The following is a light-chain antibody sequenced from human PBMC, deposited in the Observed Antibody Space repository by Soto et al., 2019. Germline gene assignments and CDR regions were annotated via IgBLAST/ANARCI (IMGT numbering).Light chain of an antibody. CDR3: QRFSDYQFT. CDR2: DAS. Sequence: IQLTQSPSSVSASVGDRVTITCRASQDIRDALAWYQQRPGKAPTLLIYDASSLQGGVPSRFSGGGSGTEFTLTISSLQPEDSATYYCQRFSDYQFTFGPGTKVDIK. V-gene: IGKV1D-13*01. J-gene: IGKJ3*01. CDR1: QDIRDA.